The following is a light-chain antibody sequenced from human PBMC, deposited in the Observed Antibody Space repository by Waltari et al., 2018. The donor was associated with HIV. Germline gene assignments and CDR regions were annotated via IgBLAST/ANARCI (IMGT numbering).Light chain of an antibody. CDR2: DAS. CDR1: QSISTY. CDR3: QQSYSTPWT. Sequence: DIQMTQSPSSLSASVGERATITCRASQSISTYLNWYQQKPGKAHKLLVYDASSLQGGVSSRFSGSGSGTDFTLTISSLQPEDFVTYYCQQSYSTPWTFGQGTKVDI. J-gene: IGKJ1*01. V-gene: IGKV1-39*01.